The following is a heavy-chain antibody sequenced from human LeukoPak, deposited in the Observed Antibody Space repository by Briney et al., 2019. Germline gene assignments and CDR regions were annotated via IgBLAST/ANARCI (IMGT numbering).Heavy chain of an antibody. V-gene: IGHV4-59*01. CDR2: IYYSGNT. CDR1: GGSISGYY. J-gene: IGHJ4*02. CDR3: ARQGGYRTPRFDYFDS. Sequence: SETLSLTCTVSGGSISGYYWSWIRQPPGKGLEWLGYIYYSGNTNYNPSLKSRVTISVDTSKNQFSLKLNSVTAADTAVYYCARQGGYRTPRFDYFDSWGQGTLVTVSS. D-gene: IGHD3-22*01.